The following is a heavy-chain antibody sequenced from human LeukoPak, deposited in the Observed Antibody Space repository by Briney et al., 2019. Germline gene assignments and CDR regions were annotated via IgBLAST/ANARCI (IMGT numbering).Heavy chain of an antibody. CDR1: GGSPSSYY. D-gene: IGHD4-17*01. CDR2: IYTSGST. Sequence: SETLSLTCTLSGGSPSSYYWSWIRQPPGGGLEWIGRIYTSGSTNYNPSLKSRVTLSVDTSKNQFSLKLSSVTAADTAVYFCARRGDYLYYCGQGTLVTVSS. V-gene: IGHV4-4*07. J-gene: IGHJ4*02. CDR3: ARRGDYLYY.